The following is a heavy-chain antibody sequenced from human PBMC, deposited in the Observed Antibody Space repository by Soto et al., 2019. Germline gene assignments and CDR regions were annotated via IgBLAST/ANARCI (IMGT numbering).Heavy chain of an antibody. CDR1: DESFSNYY. D-gene: IGHD2-15*01. V-gene: IGHV4-34*01. Sequence: QVQLQQWGAGLLKPSETLSLTCAVYDESFSNYYWTWIRQPPGKGPEWIGEINQSGTTNYNPSLRSRVTMSVDTYKHQFSLKLSSVTAADTAVYYCAVYCSYGSGSSCTPFDYWGQGILVTVSS. CDR3: AVYCSYGSGSSCTPFDY. J-gene: IGHJ4*02. CDR2: INQSGTT.